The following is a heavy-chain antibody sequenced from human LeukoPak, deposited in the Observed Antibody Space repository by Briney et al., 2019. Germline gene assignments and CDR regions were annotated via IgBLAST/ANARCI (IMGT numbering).Heavy chain of an antibody. CDR3: AKDSPLQPHYFDS. Sequence: GRSLRLSCAASGFTFNNFGMHWVRQAPGKGLEWVAVIWSDGSIQLYADSAKGRFTISRDNSKNTLHLQMNGLRAEDTAVYFCAKDSPLQPHYFDSWGQGALVTVSS. D-gene: IGHD4-11*01. CDR2: IWSDGSIQ. CDR1: GFTFNNFG. V-gene: IGHV3-33*06. J-gene: IGHJ4*02.